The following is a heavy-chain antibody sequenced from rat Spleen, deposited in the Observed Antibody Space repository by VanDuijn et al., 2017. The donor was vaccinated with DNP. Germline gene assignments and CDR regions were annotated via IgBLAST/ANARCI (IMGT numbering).Heavy chain of an antibody. CDR3: ATRTTQGFFDY. CDR1: GFTFSHSD. Sequence: EVQLVESGGGLVQPGRSVKLSCAASGFTFSHSDMAWVRQAPTKGLEWVATISYDGSRTHYRDSVKGRFTISRDNAKSTLYLQMDSLRSEDTATYYCATRTTQGFFDYWGQGTLVTVSS. J-gene: IGHJ3*01. V-gene: IGHV5-7*01. D-gene: IGHD1-10*01. CDR2: ISYDGSRT.